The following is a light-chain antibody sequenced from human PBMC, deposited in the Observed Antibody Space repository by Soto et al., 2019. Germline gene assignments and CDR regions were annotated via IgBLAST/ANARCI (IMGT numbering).Light chain of an antibody. Sequence: EIVMTQSPATLSVSPGERATLSCRASQSVSSNLAWYQQKPGQAPRLLIYGASARATGIPVRLSGSGSGTEFTLTISSLQSEDFAVYYCQQYNNWPRTFGQGTKVDI. J-gene: IGKJ1*01. V-gene: IGKV3-15*01. CDR1: QSVSSN. CDR2: GAS. CDR3: QQYNNWPRT.